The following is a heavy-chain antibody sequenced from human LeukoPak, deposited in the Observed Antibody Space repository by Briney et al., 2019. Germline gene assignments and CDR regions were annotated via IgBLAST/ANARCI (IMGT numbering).Heavy chain of an antibody. D-gene: IGHD3-9*01. CDR1: GGSISSSSYY. J-gene: IGHJ4*02. CDR3: ASILRYFDWLPNYFDY. V-gene: IGHV4-39*07. CDR2: IYYSGST. Sequence: PSETLSLTCTVPGGSISSSSYYWGWIRQPPGKGLEWIGNIYYSGSTYYNPSLKSRVTISVDTSKNQFSLKLSSVTAADTAVYYCASILRYFDWLPNYFDYWGQGTLVTVSS.